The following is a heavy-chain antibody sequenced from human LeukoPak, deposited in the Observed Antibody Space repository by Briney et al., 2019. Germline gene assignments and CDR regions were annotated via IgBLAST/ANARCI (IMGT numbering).Heavy chain of an antibody. CDR1: GFTFSGYG. V-gene: IGHV3-23*01. J-gene: IGHJ4*02. D-gene: IGHD2-15*01. CDR2: ISGSGGST. Sequence: GGSLRLSCAASGFTFSGYGMSWVRQAPGKGLKWVSAISGSGGSTYYADSVKGRITISRDNSKNTLYLQMNSLRAEDTAVYYCAKGVGYCSGGSCQQFDYWGQGTLVTVSS. CDR3: AKGVGYCSGGSCQQFDY.